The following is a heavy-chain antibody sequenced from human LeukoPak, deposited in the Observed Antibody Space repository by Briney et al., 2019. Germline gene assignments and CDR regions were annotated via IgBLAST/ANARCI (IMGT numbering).Heavy chain of an antibody. CDR3: ARLTMHSPTEYSSVYYFDY. CDR2: IYPGDSDT. V-gene: IGHV5-51*01. D-gene: IGHD3-22*01. J-gene: IGHJ4*02. CDR1: GYSFTSYW. Sequence: GESLKISCKGSGYSFTSYWIGWVRQMPGKGLEWIGIIYPGDSDTGYSPSFQGQVTISADKSISTAYLQWSSLKASDTAMYYCARLTMHSPTEYSSVYYFDYWGQGTLVTVSS.